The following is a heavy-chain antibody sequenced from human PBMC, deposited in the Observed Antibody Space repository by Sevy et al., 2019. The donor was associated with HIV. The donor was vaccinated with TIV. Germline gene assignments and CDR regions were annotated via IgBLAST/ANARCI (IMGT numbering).Heavy chain of an antibody. V-gene: IGHV3-23*01. CDR2: ISGSGGST. Sequence: GGSLRLSCVASGFTFSSYAMSWVRQAPGKGLEWVSAISGSGGSTYYADSVKGRFTISRDNSKNTLYLQMNSLRAEDTAVYYCAKLPWFGELISFDYWGQGTLVTVSS. CDR3: AKLPWFGELISFDY. CDR1: GFTFSSYA. D-gene: IGHD3-10*01. J-gene: IGHJ4*02.